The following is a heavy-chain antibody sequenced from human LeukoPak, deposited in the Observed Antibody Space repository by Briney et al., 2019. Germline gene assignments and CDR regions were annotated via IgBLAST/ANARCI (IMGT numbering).Heavy chain of an antibody. V-gene: IGHV4-31*03. CDR3: AGRSGYYYAPGMDV. CDR1: GGSISSGGYY. Sequence: SETLSLTCTVSGGSISSGGYYWSWIRQHPGKGLEWIGYIYYSGSTYYNPYLKSRVTISVDTSKNQFSLKLSSVTAADTAVYYCAGRSGYYYAPGMDVWGQGTTVTVSS. D-gene: IGHD3-3*01. J-gene: IGHJ6*02. CDR2: IYYSGST.